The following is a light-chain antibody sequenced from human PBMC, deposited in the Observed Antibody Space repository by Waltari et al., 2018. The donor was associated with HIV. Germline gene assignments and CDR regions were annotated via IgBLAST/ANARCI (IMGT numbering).Light chain of an antibody. V-gene: IGKV3-15*01. Sequence: ETVLTQSPVTLSVSPGERVTLSCRASQSVSGNLVWYQQKPGQAPRLLIYAASSRATDIPARFSGSGSGTDYTLTISNLQSEDSAVYYCQQNIHWPPYTFGQGTKVEIK. CDR3: QQNIHWPPYT. CDR1: QSVSGN. J-gene: IGKJ2*01. CDR2: AAS.